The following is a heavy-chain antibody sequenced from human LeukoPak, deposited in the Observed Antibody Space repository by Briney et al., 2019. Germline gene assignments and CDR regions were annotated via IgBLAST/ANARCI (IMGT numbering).Heavy chain of an antibody. D-gene: IGHD2-2*01. CDR3: ARGVGYCSSTSCYYYYGMDV. CDR2: INHSGST. J-gene: IGHJ6*02. CDR1: SGSFSGYY. V-gene: IGHV4-34*01. Sequence: SETLSLTCAVYSGSFSGYYWSWIRQPPGNGLEWIGEINHSGSTNYNPSLKSRVTISVDTSKNQFSLKLSSVTAADTAVYYCARGVGYCSSTSCYYYYGMDVWGQGTTVTVSS.